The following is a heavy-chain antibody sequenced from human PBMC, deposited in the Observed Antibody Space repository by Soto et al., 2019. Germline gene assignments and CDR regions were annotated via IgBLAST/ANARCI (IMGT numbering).Heavy chain of an antibody. CDR3: ARDHHGGGPVTTQPGY. CDR1: GYTFTSYG. Sequence: QVQLVQSGAEVKKPGASVKVSCKASGYTFTSYGISWVRQAPGQGLEWMGWISAYNGNTNYAQKLQGRVTMTTDPSTSTAYMELRSLRSDETAVYYCARDHHGGGPVTTQPGYWGQGTLVTVSS. V-gene: IGHV1-18*01. J-gene: IGHJ4*02. CDR2: ISAYNGNT. D-gene: IGHD4-17*01.